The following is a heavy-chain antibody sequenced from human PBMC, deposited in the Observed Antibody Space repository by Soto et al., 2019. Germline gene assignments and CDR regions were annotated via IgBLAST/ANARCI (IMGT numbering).Heavy chain of an antibody. V-gene: IGHV5-10-1*01. CDR3: AKEGPGGGRHFHYAMDV. J-gene: IGHJ6*01. Sequence: PVESLTNSCKDSGYSFTSYWIIWVLQMPGKGLEGMGRIDPSDSYTNYSPSFQGHVTISADKSISTAYLQWSSLKASDTSMYYCAKEGPGGGRHFHYAMDVWGQGTTVTVSS. CDR1: GYSFTSYW. D-gene: IGHD1-26*01. CDR2: IDPSDSYT.